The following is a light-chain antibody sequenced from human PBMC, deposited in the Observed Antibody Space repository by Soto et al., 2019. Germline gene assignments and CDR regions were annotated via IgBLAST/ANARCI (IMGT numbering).Light chain of an antibody. V-gene: IGLV3-1*01. J-gene: IGLJ2*01. Sequence: SYELTQPPSVSMSPGQTASITCSGGNLGDRYACWYQQKPCQSPVLVIYLDTKRPSGLPERFSGSNSGNTATLTISGTQAVDEADYYCQAWDDTTGVVFGGGTQLTVL. CDR3: QAWDDTTGVV. CDR2: LDT. CDR1: NLGDRY.